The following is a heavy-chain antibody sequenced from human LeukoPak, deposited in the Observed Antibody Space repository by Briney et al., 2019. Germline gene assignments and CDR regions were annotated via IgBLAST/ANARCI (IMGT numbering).Heavy chain of an antibody. CDR3: TRDPRLLDS. J-gene: IGHJ4*02. V-gene: IGHV3-48*03. CDR1: GFTFSSYE. D-gene: IGHD6-6*01. CDR2: ISSSGSTI. Sequence: PGGSLRLSCAASGFTFSSYEMNWVRQAPGKGLEWVSYISSSGSTIYYADSVKGRFTISRDNAKNSLYPQMSSLRVEDTAVYYCTRDPRLLDSWGQGTLVTVSS.